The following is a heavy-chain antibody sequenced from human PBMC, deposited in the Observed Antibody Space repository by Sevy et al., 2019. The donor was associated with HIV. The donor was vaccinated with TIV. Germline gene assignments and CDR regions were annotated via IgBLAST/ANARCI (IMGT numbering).Heavy chain of an antibody. D-gene: IGHD6-19*01. Sequence: GGSLRLSCTASGFTFGDYAMSWFRQAPGKGLEWVGFIRSKAYGGTTEYAASVKGRLTISRDDSKSIAYLQMNSLKTEDTAVYYCTRDQWLETLDYWGQGTLVTVSS. CDR2: IRSKAYGGTT. CDR1: GFTFGDYA. J-gene: IGHJ4*02. V-gene: IGHV3-49*03. CDR3: TRDQWLETLDY.